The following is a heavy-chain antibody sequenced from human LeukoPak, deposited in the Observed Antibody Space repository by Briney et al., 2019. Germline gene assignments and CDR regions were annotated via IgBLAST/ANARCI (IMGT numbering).Heavy chain of an antibody. CDR3: ARDPSGTSLTYFDP. J-gene: IGHJ5*02. Sequence: ASVKVSCKAFGYTFTGYWMHWVRQAPGQGLEWMGWISGDNGYTNYAQNFQGRVTMTTDTSTSTVYLELMRLRSDDTAVYYCARDPSGTSLTYFDPWGQGTLVTVSS. CDR1: GYTFTGYW. D-gene: IGHD2-2*01. CDR2: ISGDNGYT. V-gene: IGHV1-18*04.